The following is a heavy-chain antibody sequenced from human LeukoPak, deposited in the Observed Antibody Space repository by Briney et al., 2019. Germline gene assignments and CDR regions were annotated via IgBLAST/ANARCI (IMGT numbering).Heavy chain of an antibody. Sequence: GGSLRLSCAASGFTFSSYGMHWVRQAPGKGLEWVAVILYDGSNKYYGDSVKGRFSITRDNSKNTVSLQMNSLRAEDTAVYYCAKDMSSSSSSHYYYYYMDVWGKGTTVTVSS. CDR2: ILYDGSNK. D-gene: IGHD6-13*01. J-gene: IGHJ6*03. V-gene: IGHV3-30*18. CDR3: AKDMSSSSSSHYYYYYMDV. CDR1: GFTFSSYG.